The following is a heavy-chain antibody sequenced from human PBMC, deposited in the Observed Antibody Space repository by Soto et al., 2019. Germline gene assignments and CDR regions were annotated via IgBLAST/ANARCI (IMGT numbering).Heavy chain of an antibody. D-gene: IGHD5-18*01. Sequence: EVQLVESGGGVVQPGGSLRLACAASGFIFSDYWMTWVRQAPGKGLEWVANIRQDASERYSVDSVKGRFTISSDNAKNSLDLQRDSLRAEHAAVYYCAREGRQPDTSRKTDFWGQGTLCNVSS. CDR2: IRQDASER. CDR3: AREGRQPDTSRKTDF. CDR1: GFIFSDYW. J-gene: IGHJ4*02. V-gene: IGHV3-7*05.